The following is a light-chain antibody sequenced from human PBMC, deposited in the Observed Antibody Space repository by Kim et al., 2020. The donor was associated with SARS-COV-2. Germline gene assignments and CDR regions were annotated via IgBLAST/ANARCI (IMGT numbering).Light chain of an antibody. V-gene: IGKV3-11*01. Sequence: LSPGERATLPCRPSQSISPYLAWYQQKPGQAPRLLIYDASNRATGVPARFSGSGSGTAFTLTINSLEPEDFAVYYCQQRSNWPLTFGGGTKVDIK. J-gene: IGKJ4*01. CDR1: QSISPY. CDR2: DAS. CDR3: QQRSNWPLT.